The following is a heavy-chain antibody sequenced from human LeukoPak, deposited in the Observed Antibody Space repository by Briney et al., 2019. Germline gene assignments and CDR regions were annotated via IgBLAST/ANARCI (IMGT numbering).Heavy chain of an antibody. CDR3: ARDQVVVAATYFDY. CDR2: IYHSGST. V-gene: IGHV4-38-2*02. J-gene: IGHJ4*02. Sequence: GSLRLSCAASGFTFDDYAMHWVRQPPGKGLEWIGSIYHSGSTYYNPSLKSRVTISVDTSKNQFSLKLSSVTAADTAVYYCARDQVVVAATYFDYWGQGTLVTVSS. D-gene: IGHD2-15*01. CDR1: GFTFDDYA.